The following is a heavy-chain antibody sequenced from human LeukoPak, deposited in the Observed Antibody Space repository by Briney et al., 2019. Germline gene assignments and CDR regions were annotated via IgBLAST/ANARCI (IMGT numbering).Heavy chain of an antibody. Sequence: PGGSLRLSCAASGFRFTNYAMGWVRQAPGKGVEWVSAISSSGANTYYADSVKGRFTISRDNSKNTLYLQINSLRADDTAVYYCAKGRALEVVAALNYWGQGTVVTVSS. V-gene: IGHV3-23*01. J-gene: IGHJ4*02. CDR1: GFRFTNYA. CDR3: AKGRALEVVAALNY. D-gene: IGHD2-15*01. CDR2: ISSSGANT.